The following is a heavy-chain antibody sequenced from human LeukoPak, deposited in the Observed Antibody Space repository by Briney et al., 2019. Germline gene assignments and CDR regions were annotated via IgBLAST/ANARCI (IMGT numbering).Heavy chain of an antibody. Sequence: GGSPRLSCAASGFTFSNYWMTWVRQAPGKGLEWVASIKEDGGEKYYVDSVKGRFTVSRDNAKNSFYLQMNSLRVEDTAVYYCARGHYGMDVWGQGTTVTVSS. CDR2: IKEDGGEK. CDR3: ARGHYGMDV. V-gene: IGHV3-7*01. CDR1: GFTFSNYW. J-gene: IGHJ6*02.